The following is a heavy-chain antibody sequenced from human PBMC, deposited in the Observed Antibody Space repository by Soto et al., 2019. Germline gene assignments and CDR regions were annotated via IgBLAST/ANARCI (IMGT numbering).Heavy chain of an antibody. D-gene: IGHD3-16*01. J-gene: IGHJ4*02. CDR2: IHYSGST. Sequence: PSETLSLTCTVSGVSITSHYWTWIRQPPGKGLEWIGNIHYSGSTNYSPSLKGRVIISVDASENQSSLKLSSVTTADTAVYYCTVGGAGHPFDYRGQGTLVTVSS. CDR1: GVSITSHY. V-gene: IGHV4-59*11. CDR3: TVGGAGHPFDY.